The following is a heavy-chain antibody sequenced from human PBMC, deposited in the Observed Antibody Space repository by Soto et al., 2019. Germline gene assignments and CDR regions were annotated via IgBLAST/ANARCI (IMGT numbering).Heavy chain of an antibody. CDR2: IDPTDSYT. Sequence: PGESLKISCQASGYTFTTYWISWVRQMPGKGLECMGRIDPTDSYTDYGPSFEGHVTMSVDRSINTAYLEWSSLKASDSAMYYCAKNQGYYYDSTGYHFDYWGQGTLVTVSS. J-gene: IGHJ4*02. CDR1: GYTFTTYW. V-gene: IGHV5-10-1*01. D-gene: IGHD3-22*01. CDR3: AKNQGYYYDSTGYHFDY.